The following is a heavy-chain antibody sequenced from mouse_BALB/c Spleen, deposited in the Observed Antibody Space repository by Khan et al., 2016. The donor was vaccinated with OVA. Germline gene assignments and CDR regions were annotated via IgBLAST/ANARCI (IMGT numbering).Heavy chain of an antibody. CDR1: GYSITSGYA. CDR2: ISYSGGT. Sequence: EVQLVESGPGLVKPSQSLSLTCTVTGYSITSGYAWNWIRQFPGNKLEWMGYISYSGGTSYNPSLKSRISITRDTSKNQFFLQLNSVTSEDTATYYCARKDYYDYDPFPYWGQGTLVTVSA. CDR3: ARKDYYDYDPFPY. D-gene: IGHD2-4*01. J-gene: IGHJ3*01. V-gene: IGHV3-2*02.